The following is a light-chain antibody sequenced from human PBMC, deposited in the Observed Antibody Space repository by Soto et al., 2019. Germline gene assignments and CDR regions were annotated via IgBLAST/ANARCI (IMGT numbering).Light chain of an antibody. Sequence: QSARTQPASVSGSPGQSITISWTGTSSDVGGYNYVSWYQQHPGKVPKLMIYDVSNRPSGVSNRFSGSKSGNTASLTISGLQAEDEADYYCSSYTSSSTLYVFGTGTKLTVL. V-gene: IGLV2-14*01. CDR2: DVS. J-gene: IGLJ1*01. CDR3: SSYTSSSTLYV. CDR1: SSDVGGYNY.